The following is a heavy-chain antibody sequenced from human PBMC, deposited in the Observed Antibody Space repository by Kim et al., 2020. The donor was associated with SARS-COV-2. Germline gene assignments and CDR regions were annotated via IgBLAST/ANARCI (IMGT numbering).Heavy chain of an antibody. Sequence: SETLSLTCAVYGWSFRGYSWSWIRQPPGKGLEWIGEINHIGSTNYNPSLKSRVTISVDTSRDQFTLHLSSVTAADTAVYYCGRYEGSRWGQGTLVTVSS. J-gene: IGHJ4*02. V-gene: IGHV4-34*01. CDR2: INHIGST. D-gene: IGHD3-3*01. CDR1: GWSFRGYS. CDR3: GRYEGSR.